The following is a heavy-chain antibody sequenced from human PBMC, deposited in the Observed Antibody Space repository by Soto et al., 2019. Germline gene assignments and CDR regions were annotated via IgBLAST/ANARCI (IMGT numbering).Heavy chain of an antibody. CDR1: GDSVSSNSAT. D-gene: IGHD4-17*01. Sequence: SQTLSLTCDISGDSVSSNSATWNWIRQSPSRGLEWLGRTYYRSKWYNDYAVSVKSRITISPDTSKNQFSLQLNSVTPDDTAVYYCAKTTPHVFDIWGQGTMVTVSS. V-gene: IGHV6-1*01. CDR3: AKTTPHVFDI. J-gene: IGHJ3*02. CDR2: TYYRSKWYN.